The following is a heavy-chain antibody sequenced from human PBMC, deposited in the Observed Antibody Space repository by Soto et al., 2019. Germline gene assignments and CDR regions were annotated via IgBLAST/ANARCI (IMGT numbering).Heavy chain of an antibody. CDR3: AKLGVRIATTGTDY. J-gene: IGHJ4*02. CDR2: ISGSGDRT. D-gene: IGHD6-13*01. V-gene: IGHV3-23*01. Sequence: EVQVLESGGTLVQPGGSLRLSCVVSGYTFSSYVMYWVRQAPGKGLEWISAISGSGDRTYYADSVKGRFAISRDNYXNTLSLLMNSLRADDTAIYYCAKLGVRIATTGTDYWGQGTLVTVSS. CDR1: GYTFSSYV.